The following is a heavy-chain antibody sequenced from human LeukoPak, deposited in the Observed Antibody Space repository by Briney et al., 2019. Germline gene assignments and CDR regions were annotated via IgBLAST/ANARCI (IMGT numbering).Heavy chain of an antibody. CDR3: RSQRKNDY. J-gene: IGHJ4*02. D-gene: IGHD6-25*01. CDR2: INHSGST. V-gene: IGHV4-34*01. Sequence: SETLSLTCAVYGGSFSGYYWSWIRQPPGKGLEWIGEINHSGSTNYNPSLKSRVTISVDTSKNQSSLKLSSVTAADTAVYYCRSQRKNDYWGQGTLVTVSS. CDR1: GGSFSGYY.